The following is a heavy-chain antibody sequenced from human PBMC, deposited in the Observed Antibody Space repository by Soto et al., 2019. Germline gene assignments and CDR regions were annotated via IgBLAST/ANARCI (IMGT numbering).Heavy chain of an antibody. V-gene: IGHV5-10-1*01. CDR2: SDPSDSYT. CDR1: GYSFTSYW. J-gene: IGHJ6*02. Sequence: PGESLKISCKGSGYSFTSYWISWVRQMPGKGLEWMGRSDPSDSYTNYSPSFQGHVTISADKSISTAYLQWSSLKASDTAMYYCARVPKVGDYYYYYGMDVWGQGTTVTVSS. CDR3: ARVPKVGDYYYYYGMDV.